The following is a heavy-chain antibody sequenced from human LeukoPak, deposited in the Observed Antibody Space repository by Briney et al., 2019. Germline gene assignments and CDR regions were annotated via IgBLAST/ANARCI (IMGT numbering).Heavy chain of an antibody. Sequence: ASVKVSCKASGGTFNNYIISWVRQAPGQGLEWMGGIIPIFGTANYAQKFQGRITITADESTSTAYMELSSLRSEDTAVYYCARALHLELHYYFDHWGQGTLVTVSS. D-gene: IGHD1-1*01. CDR1: GGTFNNYI. CDR2: IIPIFGTA. CDR3: ARALHLELHYYFDH. V-gene: IGHV1-69*01. J-gene: IGHJ4*02.